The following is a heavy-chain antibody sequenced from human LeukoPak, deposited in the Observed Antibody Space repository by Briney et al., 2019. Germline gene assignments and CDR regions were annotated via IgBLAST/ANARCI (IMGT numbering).Heavy chain of an antibody. CDR1: GYTFTDYY. D-gene: IGHD3-10*01. J-gene: IGHJ4*02. Sequence: ASVKVSCKASGYTFTDYYIHWVRQAPGQGLEWMGWINPNSGGTNYAQKFQGRVTMTRDTSISTAYMELSRLRSEDTAVYYCARGRVEAGSGSYNYWGQGTLVTVSS. V-gene: IGHV1-2*02. CDR2: INPNSGGT. CDR3: ARGRVEAGSGSYNY.